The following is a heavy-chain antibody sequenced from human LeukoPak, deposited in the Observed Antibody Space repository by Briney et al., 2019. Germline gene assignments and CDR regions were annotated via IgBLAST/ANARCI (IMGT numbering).Heavy chain of an antibody. V-gene: IGHV3-7*01. CDR2: IKEDGSET. J-gene: IGHJ4*02. Sequence: GGSLRLSCAASGFTFGRSWMDWVRQAPGKGLERVANIKEDGSETYYVDSAKGRFTISRDNAKSSLYLQMDRLRVEDTAIYYCSRSLNNWGQGTLVTVSS. CDR3: SRSLNN. CDR1: GFTFGRSW.